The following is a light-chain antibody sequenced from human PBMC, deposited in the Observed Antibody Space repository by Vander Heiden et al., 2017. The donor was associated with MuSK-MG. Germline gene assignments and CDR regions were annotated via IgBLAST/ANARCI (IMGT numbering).Light chain of an antibody. J-gene: IGKJ4*01. Sequence: EIVMTQSPATLSVSLGERATLPCSASQSVSSNLAWYQQKPGQAPRLLIYGASTRATGIPARFSGSGSGTEFTLTISSLQSEDFAVYYCQQYNNWPPLTFGGGTKVEIK. CDR2: GAS. CDR3: QQYNNWPPLT. V-gene: IGKV3-15*01. CDR1: QSVSSN.